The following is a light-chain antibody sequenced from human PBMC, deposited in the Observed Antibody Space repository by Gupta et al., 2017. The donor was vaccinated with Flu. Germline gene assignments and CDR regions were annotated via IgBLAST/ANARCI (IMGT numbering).Light chain of an antibody. CDR2: DVS. V-gene: IGKV1-39*01. CDR1: HSISTY. J-gene: IGKJ2*01. Sequence: LYASVVDRVTSTCLVSHSISTYLHWYQQKPGKSPKLLIYDVSRRESGVPSRFSGSGSGTDFTLTISRLQPEDFATYYCQQSDSTPFAFGQGTKLEIK. CDR3: QQSDSTPFA.